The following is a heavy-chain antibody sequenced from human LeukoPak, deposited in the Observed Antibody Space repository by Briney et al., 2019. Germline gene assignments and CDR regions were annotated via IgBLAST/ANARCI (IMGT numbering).Heavy chain of an antibody. D-gene: IGHD4-17*01. CDR2: INPSGGST. J-gene: IGHJ4*02. CDR1: GYTFTSYY. CDR3: ARAFYGDYIAWYYFDY. V-gene: IGHV1-46*03. Sequence: ASVKVSCKASGYTFTSYYMHWVRQAAGQGLEWMGIINPSGGSTSYAQKFQGRVTMTRDTSTSTVYMELSSLRSEDTAVYYCARAFYGDYIAWYYFDYWGQGTLVTVSS.